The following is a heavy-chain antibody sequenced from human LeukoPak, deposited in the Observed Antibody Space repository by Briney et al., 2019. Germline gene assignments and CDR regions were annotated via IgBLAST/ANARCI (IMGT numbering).Heavy chain of an antibody. D-gene: IGHD6-13*01. J-gene: IGHJ4*02. CDR3: ARKKYPGIAAAVDY. Sequence: GGSLRLSCAASGLTFSDYYMSWIRQAPGKGLEWVSYISSSRSYTNYADSVKGQFTISRDNAKNALYLQMTSLRAEDTAVYYCARKKYPGIAAAVDYWGQGTLVTVSS. CDR1: GLTFSDYY. V-gene: IGHV3-11*06. CDR2: ISSSRSYT.